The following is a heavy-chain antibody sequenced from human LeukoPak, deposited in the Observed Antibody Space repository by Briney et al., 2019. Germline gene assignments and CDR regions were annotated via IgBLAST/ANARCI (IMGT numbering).Heavy chain of an antibody. CDR3: ASSYDNFDY. D-gene: IGHD3-22*01. CDR2: INHGGST. Sequence: SETLSLTCAVYGGSFSGYYWSWIRQPPGKGLEWIGEINHGGSTNYNPSLKSRVTISVDTSKNQFSLKLSSVTAADTAVYYCASSYDNFDYWGQGTLVTVSS. J-gene: IGHJ4*02. CDR1: GGSFSGYY. V-gene: IGHV4-34*01.